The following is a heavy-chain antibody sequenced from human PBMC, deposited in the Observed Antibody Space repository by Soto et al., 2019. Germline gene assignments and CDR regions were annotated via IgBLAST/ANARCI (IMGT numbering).Heavy chain of an antibody. CDR2: ISATGGGT. Sequence: GGSLRLSCTASGFTFNTHWMHWVRQAPGKGLEWVSLISATGGGTYYADSVKGRFTISRDNSHNTLYLQVHSLTAEDTAVYYCAKDRRAGGNSAFYFDFWGQGAQVTVSS. J-gene: IGHJ4*02. CDR1: GFTFNTHW. V-gene: IGHV3-23*01. D-gene: IGHD3-16*01. CDR3: AKDRRAGGNSAFYFDF.